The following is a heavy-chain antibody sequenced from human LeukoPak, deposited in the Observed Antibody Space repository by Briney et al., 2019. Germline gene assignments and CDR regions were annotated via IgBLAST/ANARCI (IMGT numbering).Heavy chain of an antibody. CDR3: ATNFGAYYYDTSGYYDF. Sequence: GGALRLSCAASGFTFSSYAMSWVRHTPGRGLEWVSALSGSGGSTYYAGSVKGRFTISRDNSKNSLYLQMNSLRTEDTAYYYCATNFGAYYYDTSGYYDFWGQGTLVTVSS. CDR1: GFTFSSYA. J-gene: IGHJ4*02. V-gene: IGHV3-23*01. D-gene: IGHD3-22*01. CDR2: LSGSGGST.